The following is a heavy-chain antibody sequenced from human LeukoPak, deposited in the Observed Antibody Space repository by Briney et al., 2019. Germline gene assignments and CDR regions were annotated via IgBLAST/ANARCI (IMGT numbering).Heavy chain of an antibody. V-gene: IGHV3-53*01. CDR1: GFTVSSNY. Sequence: PGGSLRLSCAASGFTVSSNYMSWVRQAPGKGLEWVSVIYSGGSTYYADSVKGRFTISRDNSKNTLYLQMNSLRAEDTAVYYCAREGRRDGYNYLGLYYFDYWGQGTLVTVSS. CDR2: IYSGGST. CDR3: AREGRRDGYNYLGLYYFDY. D-gene: IGHD5-24*01. J-gene: IGHJ4*02.